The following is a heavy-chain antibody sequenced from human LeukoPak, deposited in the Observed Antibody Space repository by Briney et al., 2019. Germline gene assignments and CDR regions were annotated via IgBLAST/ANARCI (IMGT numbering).Heavy chain of an antibody. CDR2: LYSDGNT. CDR1: GFPVITNH. CDR3: ARGVEPLAANTLAY. J-gene: IGHJ4*02. Sequence: PGGSLRLSCAASGFPVITNHMTCVRQAPGKGLEGVSVLYSDGNTKYADSVQGRFTISRDNSKNTLYLEMNSLSPDDTAVYYCARGVEPLAANTLAYWGQGTLVTVSS. D-gene: IGHD1-14*01. V-gene: IGHV3-53*01.